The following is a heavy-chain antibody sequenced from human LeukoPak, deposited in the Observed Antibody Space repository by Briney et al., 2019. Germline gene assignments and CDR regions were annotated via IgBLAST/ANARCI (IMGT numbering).Heavy chain of an antibody. CDR3: AKARGSSWYTNPFFDY. V-gene: IGHV3-9*01. CDR1: GFTFDDYA. D-gene: IGHD6-13*01. CDR2: ISWNSGSI. Sequence: PGRSLRLSCAASGFTFDDYAMHWVRQAPGKGLEWVSGISWNSGSIGYADSVKGRFTISRDNAKNSLYLQMNSLRAEDTALYYCAKARGSSWYTNPFFDYWGQGTLVTVSS. J-gene: IGHJ4*02.